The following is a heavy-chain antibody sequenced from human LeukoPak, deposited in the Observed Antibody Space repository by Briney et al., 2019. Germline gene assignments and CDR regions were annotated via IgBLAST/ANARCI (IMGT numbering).Heavy chain of an antibody. J-gene: IGHJ4*02. Sequence: SVKVSCKASGGTFISYAISWVRQAPGQGLEWMGRIIPILGIANYAQKFQGRVTITADKSTSTAYMELSSLRSEDTAVYYCARDLGAITGFDYWGQGTLVTVSS. D-gene: IGHD3-10*01. CDR1: GGTFISYA. CDR3: ARDLGAITGFDY. V-gene: IGHV1-69*04. CDR2: IIPILGIA.